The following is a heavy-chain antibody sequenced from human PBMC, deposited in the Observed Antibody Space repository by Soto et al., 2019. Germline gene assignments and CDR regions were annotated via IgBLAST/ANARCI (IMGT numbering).Heavy chain of an antibody. D-gene: IGHD5-12*01. CDR3: TTPSTPVATIIQGSNPEDYYYCYGMDV. CDR2: IKSKTDGGTT. CDR1: GFTFSNAW. Sequence: GGSLRLSCAASGFTFSNAWMNWVRQAPGKGLEWVGRIKSKTDGGTTDYAAPVKGRFTISRDDSKNTLYLQMNSLKTEDTAVYYCTTPSTPVATIIQGSNPEDYYYCYGMDVWGQGTTVTVSS. J-gene: IGHJ6*02. V-gene: IGHV3-15*07.